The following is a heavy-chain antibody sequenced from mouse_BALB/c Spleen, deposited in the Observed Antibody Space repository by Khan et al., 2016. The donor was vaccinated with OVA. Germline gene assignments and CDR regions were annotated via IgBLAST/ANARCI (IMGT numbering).Heavy chain of an antibody. CDR1: GFNIKDYY. CDR3: ARSGYFAWFTY. J-gene: IGHJ3*01. CDR2: TDPENGET. V-gene: IGHV14-1*02. Sequence: EVQLQESGAELVRPGALVKLSCKASGFNIKDYYMHWVKQRPEQGLEWIGWTDPENGETVYDPKFQDKASITADTSSNTAYLQLSSLTSEDTAVYYCARSGYFAWFTYWGQGTLVTVSA.